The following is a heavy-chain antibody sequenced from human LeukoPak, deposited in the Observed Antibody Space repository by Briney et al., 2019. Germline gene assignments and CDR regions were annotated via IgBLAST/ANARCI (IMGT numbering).Heavy chain of an antibody. V-gene: IGHV3-74*01. J-gene: IGHJ3*02. CDR3: ASVVGGYYPPVEGFDI. Sequence: GGSLRLSCAASGFTFSSCWMHWVRQAPGKGLVWVSRINSDGSATNYADSVKGRFSISRDNAKKTLYLQMNSLRAEDTAVYYCASVVGGYYPPVEGFDIWGQGTMVTVSS. CDR2: INSDGSAT. D-gene: IGHD3-3*01. CDR1: GFTFSSCW.